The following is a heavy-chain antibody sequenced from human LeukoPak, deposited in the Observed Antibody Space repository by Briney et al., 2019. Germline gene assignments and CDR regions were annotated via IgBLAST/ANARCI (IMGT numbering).Heavy chain of an antibody. V-gene: IGHV3-21*01. CDR2: ISSSSYI. CDR1: GFTFSSYS. Sequence: GSLRLSCAASGFTFSSYSMNWVRQAPGKGLEWVSSISSSSYIYYADSVKGRFTISRDNAKNSLYLQMNSLRAEDTAVYYCARDPGLEDLEQNTDYWGQGTLVTVSS. J-gene: IGHJ4*02. CDR3: ARDPGLEDLEQNTDY. D-gene: IGHD1/OR15-1a*01.